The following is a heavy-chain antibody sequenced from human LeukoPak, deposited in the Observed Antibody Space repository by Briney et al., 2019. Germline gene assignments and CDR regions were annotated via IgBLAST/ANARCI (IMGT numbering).Heavy chain of an antibody. CDR3: AKRITVSAGYYLDS. Sequence: GGSLRLSCVGSGFSFSSFAMSWVRQAPGKGLEWVSTVSGGGAYTYYADSVKGRFTVSRDNSKSMHFLQMNSLRPEDTALYFCAKRITVSAGYYLDSWGQGTLVTVSS. J-gene: IGHJ4*02. CDR1: GFSFSSFA. V-gene: IGHV3-23*01. D-gene: IGHD2-8*01. CDR2: VSGGGAYT.